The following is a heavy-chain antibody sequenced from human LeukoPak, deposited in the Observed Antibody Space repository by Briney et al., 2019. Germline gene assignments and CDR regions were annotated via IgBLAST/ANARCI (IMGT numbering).Heavy chain of an antibody. D-gene: IGHD3-22*01. J-gene: IGHJ4*02. CDR3: AEDSRVRSSGRPTYFDY. V-gene: IGHV3-9*03. Sequence: PGGSLRLSCAASGFTFDDYAMHWVRQAPGKGLEWVSGISWNSGSIGYADSVKGRFTISRDNAKNSLYLQMNSLRAEDMALYYCAEDSRVRSSGRPTYFDYWGQGTLVTVSS. CDR1: GFTFDDYA. CDR2: ISWNSGSI.